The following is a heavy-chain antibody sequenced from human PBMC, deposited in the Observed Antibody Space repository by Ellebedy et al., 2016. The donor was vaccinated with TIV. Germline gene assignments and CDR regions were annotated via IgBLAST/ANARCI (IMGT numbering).Heavy chain of an antibody. CDR1: GGSISSSSYY. V-gene: IGHV4-39*07. Sequence: SETLSLTXTVSGGSISSSSYYWGWIRQPPGKGLEWIGSIYYSGSTYYNPSLKSRVTISVDTSKNQFSLRLNSVTAADTAVYYCARDYVWGSYRHKCFDPWGQGTLVIVSS. J-gene: IGHJ5*02. D-gene: IGHD3-16*02. CDR2: IYYSGST. CDR3: ARDYVWGSYRHKCFDP.